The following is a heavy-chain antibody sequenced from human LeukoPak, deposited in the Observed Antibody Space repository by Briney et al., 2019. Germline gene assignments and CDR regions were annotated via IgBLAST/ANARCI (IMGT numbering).Heavy chain of an antibody. D-gene: IGHD5-18*01. V-gene: IGHV1-46*01. CDR1: GYTFTSHY. Sequence: GASVKVSCKASGYTFTSHYMHWVRQAPGQGLEWMGLINPSGSSTFYAQKFQGRLTVTRDTSTSTVYMELSSLTSEDTAIYYCARDLGDTTIAHWGQGTLVSVSS. CDR3: ARDLGDTTIAH. CDR2: INPSGSST. J-gene: IGHJ4*02.